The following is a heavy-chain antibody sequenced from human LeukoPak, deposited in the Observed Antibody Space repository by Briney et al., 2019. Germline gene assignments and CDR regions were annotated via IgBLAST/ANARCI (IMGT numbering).Heavy chain of an antibody. Sequence: ASETLSLTCTVSGVSISSGGYYWSWIRQHPGKGLEWIGYIYYSGSTYYNPSLKSRVTISVDTSKNQFSLKLSSVTAADTAVYYCASYGVILDAFDIWAKGQWSPSLQ. CDR1: GVSISSGGYY. D-gene: IGHD1-26*01. V-gene: IGHV4-31*03. CDR3: ASYGVILDAFDI. J-gene: IGHJ3*02. CDR2: IYYSGST.